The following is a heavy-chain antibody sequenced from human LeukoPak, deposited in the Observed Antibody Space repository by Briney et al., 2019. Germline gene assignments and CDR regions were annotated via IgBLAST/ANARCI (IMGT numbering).Heavy chain of an antibody. D-gene: IGHD3-22*01. CDR1: GGAFSGYY. CDR2: INHSGST. V-gene: IGHV4-34*01. J-gene: IGHJ6*03. CDR3: ARGPYYYDSSGYYYYYYYYMDV. Sequence: KPSETLSLTCAVYGGAFSGYYWSWIRQPPGKGLEWIGEINHSGSTNYNPSLKSRVTISVDTSKNQFSLKLSSVTAADTAVYYCARGPYYYDSSGYYYYYYYYMDVWGKGTTVTVSS.